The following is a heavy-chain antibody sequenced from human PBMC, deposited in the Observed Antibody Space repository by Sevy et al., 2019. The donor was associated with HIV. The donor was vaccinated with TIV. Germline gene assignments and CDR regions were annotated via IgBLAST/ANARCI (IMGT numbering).Heavy chain of an antibody. CDR1: GFTVSSNY. D-gene: IGHD7-27*01. J-gene: IGHJ3*02. Sequence: GGSLRLSCAASGFTVSSNYMSWVRQAPGNGLEWVSVIYSGGSTYYADSVKGRFTISRDNSKNTLYLQMNSLRAEDTAVYYCARDANWGIGAFDIWGQGTMVTVSS. CDR3: ARDANWGIGAFDI. V-gene: IGHV3-53*01. CDR2: IYSGGST.